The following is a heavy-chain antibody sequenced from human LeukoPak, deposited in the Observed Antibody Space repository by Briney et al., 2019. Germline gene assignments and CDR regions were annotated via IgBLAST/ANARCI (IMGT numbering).Heavy chain of an antibody. CDR3: ATDRMGDGYNTFDY. CDR2: ISWNSGSI. CDR1: GFTFDDYA. Sequence: PGGSLRLSCAASGFTFDDYAMHWVRQAPGKGLEWVSGISWNSGSIGYADSVKGRFAISRDNAKNSLYLQMNSLRAEDTAVYYCATDRMGDGYNTFDYWGQGTLVTVSS. D-gene: IGHD5-24*01. J-gene: IGHJ4*02. V-gene: IGHV3-9*01.